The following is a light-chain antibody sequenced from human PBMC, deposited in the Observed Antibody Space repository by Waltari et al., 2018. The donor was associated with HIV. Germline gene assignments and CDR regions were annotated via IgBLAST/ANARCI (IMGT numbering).Light chain of an antibody. CDR2: DVN. CDR1: SSDIGYFIY. V-gene: IGLV2-8*01. J-gene: IGLJ2*01. Sequence: QSALTQPPSASESPGQSVTVPCTGTSSDIGYFIYVSWYQQHPGKAPKLLIYDVNKRPSGVPDRFSASKSGATASLTVSGLLAEDEADYYCAAYAGNNIVIFGGGTKVTV. CDR3: AAYAGNNIVI.